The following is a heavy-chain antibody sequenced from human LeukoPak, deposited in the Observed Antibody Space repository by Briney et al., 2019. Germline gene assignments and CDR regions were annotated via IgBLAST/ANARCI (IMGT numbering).Heavy chain of an antibody. CDR3: ARNLWGNDAFDI. CDR1: GFTFSSYE. CDR2: ISYDGSSK. D-gene: IGHD7-27*01. J-gene: IGHJ3*02. Sequence: GGSLRLSCAASGFTFSSYEMNWVRQAPGKGLEWVAVISYDGSSKYYADSVKGRFTISRDNAKNSLYLQMNSLRAEDTAVYYCARNLWGNDAFDIWGQGTMVTVSS. V-gene: IGHV3-30*04.